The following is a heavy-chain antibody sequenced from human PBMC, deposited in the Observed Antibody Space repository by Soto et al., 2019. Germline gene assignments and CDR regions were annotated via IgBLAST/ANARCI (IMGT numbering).Heavy chain of an antibody. CDR3: ARSFVEMETISNWFDP. CDR1: GGSISSGGYY. V-gene: IGHV4-31*03. D-gene: IGHD2-15*01. J-gene: IGHJ5*02. Sequence: QVQLQESGPGLVKPSQTLSLTCTVSGGSISSGGYYWSWIRQHPGKGLEWIGYIYYSGSTYYNPSLKSRVTISVDTSKNQFSLKLSSVTAADTAVYYCARSFVEMETISNWFDPWGQGTLVTVSS. CDR2: IYYSGST.